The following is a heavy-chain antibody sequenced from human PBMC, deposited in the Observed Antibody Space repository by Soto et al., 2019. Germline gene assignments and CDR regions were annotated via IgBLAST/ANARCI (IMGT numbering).Heavy chain of an antibody. D-gene: IGHD6-19*01. Sequence: QVPLVQSGAEVKKAGASVKVSCQTSGYTFSGSYIHWVRQAPGQGLEWIGWINPNSGVTNYKKKFQGWVSKTRDASIDTVSMELTGLKSADTGVYYCARGTSGWSALDLWGQGTLVTVSS. CDR1: GYTFSGSY. CDR3: ARGTSGWSALDL. CDR2: INPNSGVT. J-gene: IGHJ5*02. V-gene: IGHV1-2*04.